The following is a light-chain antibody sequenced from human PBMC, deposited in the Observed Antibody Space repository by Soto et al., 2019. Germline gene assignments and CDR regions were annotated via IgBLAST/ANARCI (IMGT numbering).Light chain of an antibody. Sequence: EIVLTQSPGTLSLSPGERATLSCRASQSVSSSYLAWYQQKPGQAPRLLIYGASSRATGIPDRFSGSGSGTDFTLTISRLEPEDFATYYCQQYNSYSPYTFGQGTNLEIK. CDR3: QQYNSYSPYT. CDR2: GAS. CDR1: QSVSSSY. J-gene: IGKJ2*01. V-gene: IGKV3-20*01.